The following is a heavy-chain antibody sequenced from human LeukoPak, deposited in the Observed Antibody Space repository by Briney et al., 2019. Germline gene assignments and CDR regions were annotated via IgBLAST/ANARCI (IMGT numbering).Heavy chain of an antibody. CDR3: AKDIVVSGYYGMDV. CDR2: ISSSGGGT. J-gene: IGHJ6*02. Sequence: PGGALRLSCAASGFTFSNHAMSWVRQAPGKGLQWVSAISSSGGGTYYADSVKGRFTISRDNSKNTVYLQMNGLRGEDTAAYHCAKDIVVSGYYGMDVWGQGTTVIVSS. CDR1: GFTFSNHA. V-gene: IGHV3-23*01. D-gene: IGHD2-21*01.